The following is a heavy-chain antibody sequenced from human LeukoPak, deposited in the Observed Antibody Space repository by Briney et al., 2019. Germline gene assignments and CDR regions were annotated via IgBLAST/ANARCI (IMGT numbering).Heavy chain of an antibody. V-gene: IGHV1-24*01. D-gene: IGHD3-9*01. CDR1: GYTFTDYY. CDR2: FDPEDGET. Sequence: ASVKVSCKASGYTFTDYYMHWVRQAPGQGLEWMGGFDPEDGETIYAQKFQGRVTMTEDTSTDTAYMELSSLRAEDTAVYYCARGDDYDILTGYGAFDIWGQGTMVTVSS. J-gene: IGHJ3*02. CDR3: ARGDDYDILTGYGAFDI.